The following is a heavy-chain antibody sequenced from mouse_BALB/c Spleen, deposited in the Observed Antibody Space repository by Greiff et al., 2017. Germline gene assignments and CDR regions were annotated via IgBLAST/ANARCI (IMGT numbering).Heavy chain of an antibody. CDR1: GFTFSDYY. V-gene: IGHV5-4*02. CDR3: VTTGTPYAMDY. Sequence: EVQVVESGGGLVKPGGSLKLSCAASGFTFSDYYMYWVRQTPEKRLEWVATISDGGSYTYYPDSVKGRFTISRDNAKNNLYLQMSSLKSEDTAMYYCVTTGTPYAMDYWGQGTSVTVSS. J-gene: IGHJ4*01. D-gene: IGHD4-1*02. CDR2: ISDGGSYT.